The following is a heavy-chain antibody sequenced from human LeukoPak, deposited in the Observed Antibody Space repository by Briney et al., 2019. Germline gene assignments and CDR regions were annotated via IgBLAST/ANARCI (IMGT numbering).Heavy chain of an antibody. CDR1: GYTFTSYY. Sequence: ASVKVSCKASGYTFTSYYMHWVRQAPGQGLEWMGIINPSGGSTSYAQKFQGRVTMTRDTSTSTVYMELSSLRSEDTAVYYCARDSTSNSYDSSGYYAFPNDAFDIWGQGTVVSVSS. V-gene: IGHV1-46*01. D-gene: IGHD3-22*01. J-gene: IGHJ3*02. CDR3: ARDSTSNSYDSSGYYAFPNDAFDI. CDR2: INPSGGST.